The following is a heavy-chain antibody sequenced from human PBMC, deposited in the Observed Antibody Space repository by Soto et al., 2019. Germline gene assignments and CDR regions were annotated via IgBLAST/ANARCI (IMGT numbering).Heavy chain of an antibody. J-gene: IGHJ6*03. V-gene: IGHV3-7*01. CDR3: ARVLKYYYYYYMDV. CDR1: GFTFSSYW. CDR2: IKQDGSEK. Sequence: GGSLRLSCAASGFTFSSYWMSWVRQAPGKGLEWVANIKQDGSEKYYVDSVKGRFTISRDNAKNSLYLQMNSLRAEDTAVYYCARVLKYYYYYYMDVWAKGPRSPSP.